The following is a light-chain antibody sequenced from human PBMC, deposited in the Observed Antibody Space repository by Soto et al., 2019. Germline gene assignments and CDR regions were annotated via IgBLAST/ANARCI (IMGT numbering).Light chain of an antibody. CDR2: AAS. CDR3: QQLSGYPLT. Sequence: DIQLTQSPSFLSASEGDRVTFTCRASQDITSFLAWYQQKPGKAPKLLIYAASTLQSGVPSRFSGSGFGTEFTLTINSRQPEDFATYYCQQLSGYPLTFGGGTTVEI. CDR1: QDITSF. J-gene: IGKJ4*01. V-gene: IGKV1-9*01.